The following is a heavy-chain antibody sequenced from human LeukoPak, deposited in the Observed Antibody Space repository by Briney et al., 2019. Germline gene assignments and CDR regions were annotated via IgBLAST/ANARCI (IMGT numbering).Heavy chain of an antibody. Sequence: TGGSLRLSCAASGFTFSSYSMNWVRQAPGKGLEWVSSITRSSYIYYADSVKGRFTISRDNAKNSLYLQMNSLRAEDTAVYYCAGYASSGRRAAFDIWGQGPLVTVSS. V-gene: IGHV3-21*01. D-gene: IGHD3-22*01. CDR2: ITRSSYI. CDR3: AGYASSGRRAAFDI. CDR1: GFTFSSYS. J-gene: IGHJ3*02.